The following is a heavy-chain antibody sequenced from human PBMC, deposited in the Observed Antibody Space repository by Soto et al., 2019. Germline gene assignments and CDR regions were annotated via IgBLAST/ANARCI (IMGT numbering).Heavy chain of an antibody. Sequence: EVQLVQSGPEVKKPGESLRISCEGSGYSFTTYWITWVRQMPGQGLEWMGRIDPTDSYVDYSPSFQGHVTISVDKSINPAYLQWSSLTASDTAVYYCARSQRQLRSGDYWGQGTLVTVSS. D-gene: IGHD6-25*01. CDR1: GYSFTTYW. V-gene: IGHV5-10-1*01. CDR3: ARSQRQLRSGDY. CDR2: IDPTDSYV. J-gene: IGHJ4*02.